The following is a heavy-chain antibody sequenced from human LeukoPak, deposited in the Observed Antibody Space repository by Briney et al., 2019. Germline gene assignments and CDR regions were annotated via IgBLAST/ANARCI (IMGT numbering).Heavy chain of an antibody. CDR2: INPNSGGT. D-gene: IGHD6-6*01. CDR1: GYTFTGYY. V-gene: IGHV1-2*02. J-gene: IGHJ5*02. CDR3: ARRKIAAREGNWFDP. Sequence: ASVKVSCKASGYTFTGYYMHWVRQAPGQGLEWMGWINPNSGGTNYAQKFQGRVTMTRDTSISTAYMELSRLRSDDTAVYYCARRKIAAREGNWFDPWGQGTLVTVSS.